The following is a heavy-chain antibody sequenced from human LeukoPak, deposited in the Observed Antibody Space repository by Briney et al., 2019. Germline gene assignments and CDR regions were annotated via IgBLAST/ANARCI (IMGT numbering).Heavy chain of an antibody. J-gene: IGHJ6*02. CDR3: ATNGYSYGKYYYYYGMDV. CDR2: INHSGST. V-gene: IGHV4-34*01. CDR1: GGSFSGYY. Sequence: ASETLSLTCAVYGGSFSGYYWSWIRQPPGKGLEWIGEINHSGSTNYNPSLKSRVTISVDTSKNQFSLKLSSVTAADTAVYYCATNGYSYGKYYYYYGMDVWGQGTTVTVSS. D-gene: IGHD5-18*01.